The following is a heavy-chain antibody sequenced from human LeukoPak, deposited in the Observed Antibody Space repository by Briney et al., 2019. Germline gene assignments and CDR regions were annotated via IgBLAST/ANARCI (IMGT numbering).Heavy chain of an antibody. J-gene: IGHJ5*02. CDR3: ARDQGPYYYDSSGSGFDP. CDR1: GGTFSSYA. Sequence: ASVKVSCKASGGTFSSYAISWVRQAPGQGLEWMGGIIPIFGTANYAQKFQGRVTITADESTSTAYMELSSLRSDDTAVYYCARDQGPYYYDSSGSGFDPWGQGTLVTVSS. V-gene: IGHV1-69*13. D-gene: IGHD3-22*01. CDR2: IIPIFGTA.